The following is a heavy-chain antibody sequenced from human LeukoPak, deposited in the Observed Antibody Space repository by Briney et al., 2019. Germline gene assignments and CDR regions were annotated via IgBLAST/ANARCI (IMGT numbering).Heavy chain of an antibody. CDR1: GYTFTGYY. D-gene: IGHD3-3*01. Sequence: ASVKVSCKASGYTFTGYYMHWVRQAPGQGLEWMGWINPNSGGTNYAQKFQGRVTMTRDTSSSTAYMELSRLRSDDTAVYYCARDLFYDFWSGSYDYWGQGTLVTVSS. J-gene: IGHJ4*02. CDR2: INPNSGGT. V-gene: IGHV1-2*02. CDR3: ARDLFYDFWSGSYDY.